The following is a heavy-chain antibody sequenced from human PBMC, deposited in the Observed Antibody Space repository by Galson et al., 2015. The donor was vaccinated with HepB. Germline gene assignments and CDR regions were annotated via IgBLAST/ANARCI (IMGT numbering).Heavy chain of an antibody. J-gene: IGHJ3*02. Sequence: SLRLSCAASGFTFSSYAMSWVRQAPGKGLEWVSAISGSGGSTYYADSVKGRFTISRDNSKNTLYLQMNSLRAEDTAVYYCAKDPTRTKPKHRDAFDIWGQGTMVTVSS. CDR3: AKDPTRTKPKHRDAFDI. CDR1: GFTFSSYA. V-gene: IGHV3-23*01. D-gene: IGHD1-14*01. CDR2: ISGSGGST.